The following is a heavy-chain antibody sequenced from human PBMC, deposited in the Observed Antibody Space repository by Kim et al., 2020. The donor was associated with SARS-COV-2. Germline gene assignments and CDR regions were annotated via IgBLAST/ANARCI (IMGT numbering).Heavy chain of an antibody. D-gene: IGHD3-10*01. V-gene: IGHV1-69*02. CDR2: IIPILGIA. CDR3: ARSRGARPSWDYYGMDV. CDR1: GGTFSSYT. J-gene: IGHJ6*02. Sequence: SVKVSCKASGGTFSSYTISWVRQAPGQGLEWMGRIIPILGIANYAQKFQGRVTITADKSTSTAYMELSSLRSEDTAVYYCARSRGARPSWDYYGMDVWGQGTTVTVSS.